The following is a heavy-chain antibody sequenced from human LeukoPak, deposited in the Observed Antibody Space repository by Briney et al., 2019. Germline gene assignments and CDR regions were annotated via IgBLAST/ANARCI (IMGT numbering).Heavy chain of an antibody. CDR3: ARDLGQYYDTSDNWFDP. Sequence: PGGSLRLSCAASGFSSSSAWMHWVRQAPGEGLVAVSRITSDGSTTWYADSVRGRFTISRDNAKNTLYLQMNSLRAEDTAVYYCARDLGQYYDTSDNWFDPWGQGTLVTVSS. D-gene: IGHD3-22*01. J-gene: IGHJ5*02. CDR2: ITSDGSTT. CDR1: GFSSSSAW. V-gene: IGHV3-74*01.